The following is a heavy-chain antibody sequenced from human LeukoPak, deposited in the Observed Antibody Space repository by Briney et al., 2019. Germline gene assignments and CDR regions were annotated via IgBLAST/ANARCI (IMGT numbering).Heavy chain of an antibody. CDR1: GFTFTTYS. J-gene: IGHJ6*02. CDR2: ISSSSGYI. V-gene: IGHV3-21*01. CDR3: ARAAAAAGTNYYYYGMDA. Sequence: GGSLRLSCAASGFTFTTYSMNWVRQAPGKGLEWVSSISSSSGYIYYADSVKGRFTISRDNAKNSLYLQMNSLRAEDTAMYYCARAAAAAGTNYYYYGMDAWGQGTTVTVSS. D-gene: IGHD6-13*01.